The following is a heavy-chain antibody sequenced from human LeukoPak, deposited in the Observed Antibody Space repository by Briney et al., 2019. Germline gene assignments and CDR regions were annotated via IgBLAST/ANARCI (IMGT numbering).Heavy chain of an antibody. V-gene: IGHV3-21*01. Sequence: GGSLRLSCAASGFTFSSYAMSWVRQAPGEGLGWVSSIRSSSSYIYYADSVKGRFTISRDNAKNSLYLQMNSLRAEDTAVYYCARVRRIITMIVVVIKTYFDYWGQGTLVTASS. CDR1: GFTFSSYA. CDR2: IRSSSSYI. CDR3: ARVRRIITMIVVVIKTYFDY. J-gene: IGHJ4*02. D-gene: IGHD3-22*01.